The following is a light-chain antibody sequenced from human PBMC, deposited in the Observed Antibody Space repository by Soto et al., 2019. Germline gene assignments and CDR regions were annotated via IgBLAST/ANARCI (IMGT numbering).Light chain of an antibody. V-gene: IGLV4-69*01. CDR2: LNSDGSH. Sequence: QLVLTQSPSASAPLGASVKVTCTLSSGHSSYAIAWHQQQPEKGPRYLMKLNSDGSHNKGDGIPDRFSGSSSGAERYLTISSLQSEDEADYYCQTWGTGIWVFGGGTKLTVL. J-gene: IGLJ3*02. CDR1: SGHSSYA. CDR3: QTWGTGIWV.